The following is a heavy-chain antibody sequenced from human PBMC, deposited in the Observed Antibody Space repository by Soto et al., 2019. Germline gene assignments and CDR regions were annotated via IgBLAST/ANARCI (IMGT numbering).Heavy chain of an antibody. Sequence: VQLLESGGGLVQPGGSPRLSCVASGFTFSSYAMSWVRQAPGRRLEWVATFSGGRDTTWHADSVKGRFTVSRDSSKNTLSLQMNSLRPEFTSLYYCAKATSATCTGTICYSVDYWGQGPLVTVSS. V-gene: IGHV3-23*01. CDR1: GFTFSSYA. CDR2: FSGGRDTT. J-gene: IGHJ4*02. D-gene: IGHD2-2*01. CDR3: AKATSATCTGTICYSVDY.